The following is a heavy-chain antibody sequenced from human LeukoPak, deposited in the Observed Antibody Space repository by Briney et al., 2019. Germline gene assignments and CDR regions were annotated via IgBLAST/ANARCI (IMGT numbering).Heavy chain of an antibody. J-gene: IGHJ4*02. CDR1: GYTLTELS. Sequence: GASVKVSCKVSGYTLTELSMHWVRQAPGKGLEWMGGFDPEDGETIYAQKFQGRVTMTEDTSTDTAYMDLSSLRSEDTAVYYCARRIAFGGYLDYWGQGTQVTVSS. D-gene: IGHD3-16*01. CDR2: FDPEDGET. V-gene: IGHV1-24*01. CDR3: ARRIAFGGYLDY.